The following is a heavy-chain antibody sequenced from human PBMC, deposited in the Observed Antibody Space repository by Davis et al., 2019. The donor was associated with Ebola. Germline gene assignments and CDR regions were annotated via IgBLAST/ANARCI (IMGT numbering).Heavy chain of an antibody. CDR2: INPSGAST. V-gene: IGHV1-2*04. CDR1: GYTFTGYY. Sequence: ASVKVSCKASGYTFTGYYMHWVRQAPGQGLEWMGLINPSGASTSYAQKFQGWVTMTRDTSISTAYMELSRLRSDDTAVYYCARHNIWERAEYFQHWGQGTLVTVSS. D-gene: IGHD1-1*01. J-gene: IGHJ1*01. CDR3: ARHNIWERAEYFQH.